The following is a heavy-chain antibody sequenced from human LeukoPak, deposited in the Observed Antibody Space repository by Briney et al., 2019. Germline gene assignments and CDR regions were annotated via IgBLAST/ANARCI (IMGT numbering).Heavy chain of an antibody. J-gene: IGHJ5*02. V-gene: IGHV3-7*01. CDR2: IKQDGSNK. CDR3: AREPWFGELLYRTGEGVWFDL. Sequence: GGSLRLSCAASGFTFSSYWMSWVRQAPGKGLEWVGHIKQDGSNKYYLFSVKPRFTISRHTAQISLYLQINSLRAEDTAVYYCAREPWFGELLYRTGEGVWFDLWGQGTLVTVPS. CDR1: GFTFSSYW. D-gene: IGHD3-10*01.